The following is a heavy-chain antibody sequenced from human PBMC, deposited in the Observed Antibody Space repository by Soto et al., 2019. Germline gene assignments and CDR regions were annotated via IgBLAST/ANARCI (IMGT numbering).Heavy chain of an antibody. Sequence: ASVKVSCKASGYTFTNYGISWVRQAPGQGLECMGWISAYNGDTNYAQNLQGRVTMTTDTSTSTAYMELRSLRSDDTAVYYCARDLCSSTSCKLDSWGQGTLVTVSS. CDR2: ISAYNGDT. V-gene: IGHV1-18*04. CDR3: ARDLCSSTSCKLDS. D-gene: IGHD2-2*01. CDR1: GYTFTNYG. J-gene: IGHJ4*02.